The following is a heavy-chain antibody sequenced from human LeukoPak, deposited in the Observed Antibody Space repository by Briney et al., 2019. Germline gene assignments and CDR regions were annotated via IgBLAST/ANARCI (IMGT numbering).Heavy chain of an antibody. D-gene: IGHD7-27*01. CDR2: IYYSGST. Sequence: SQTLSLTCNVSGGSISNDGYYWSWIRQHPGKGLEWLGYIYYSGSTYYNPSLKSRVTLSVDTSKSQFSLRLSSVTAADTAVYYCARDLTGDQFFDPWGQGSLVTVSS. J-gene: IGHJ5*02. CDR3: ARDLTGDQFFDP. CDR1: GGSISNDGYY. V-gene: IGHV4-31*03.